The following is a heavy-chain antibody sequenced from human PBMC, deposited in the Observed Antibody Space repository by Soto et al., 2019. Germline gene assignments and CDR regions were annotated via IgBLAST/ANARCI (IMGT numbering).Heavy chain of an antibody. CDR2: IYTSGST. V-gene: IGHV4-4*07. J-gene: IGHJ3*02. Sequence: SSETLSLTCTISVGSIRIYYWSWIRQPAGKGLEWIGRIYTSGSTNYNPSLKSRVTMSVDTSKNQFSLKLSSVTAADTALYYCARAQYYYDSSGINDAFDIWGLGTMVTVSS. CDR3: ARAQYYYDSSGINDAFDI. CDR1: VGSIRIYY. D-gene: IGHD3-22*01.